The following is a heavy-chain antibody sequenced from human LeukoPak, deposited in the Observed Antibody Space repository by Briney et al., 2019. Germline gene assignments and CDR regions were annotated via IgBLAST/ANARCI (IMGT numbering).Heavy chain of an antibody. D-gene: IGHD4-11*01. V-gene: IGHV4-61*02. CDR1: GGSISSGSYY. J-gene: IGHJ4*02. CDR2: IYASGTT. CDR3: ARESRVKTTGPDY. Sequence: SQTLSLTCTVSGGSISSGSYYWSWIRQPAGKGLEWIGRIYASGTTTYNPSLKSRLSMSVDSSKNQFSLKLDSVTAADTAVYYCARESRVKTTGPDYWGQGTLVTVSS.